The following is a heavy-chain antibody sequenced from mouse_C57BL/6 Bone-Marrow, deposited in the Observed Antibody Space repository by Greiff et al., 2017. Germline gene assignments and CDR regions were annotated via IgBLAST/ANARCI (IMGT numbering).Heavy chain of an antibody. CDR2: IHPNSGST. Sequence: QVQLPQPGSALVQPGASVKLSCTASVYTFPSYWMPWVTPRPGQVLEWIGMIHPNSGSTNYNAKFKSKATLTVDKSSSTAYMQLSSLTSEDSAVYYCARRRGQRGYFDVWGTGTTVTVSS. V-gene: IGHV1-64*01. CDR3: ARRRGQRGYFDV. J-gene: IGHJ1*03. CDR1: VYTFPSYW.